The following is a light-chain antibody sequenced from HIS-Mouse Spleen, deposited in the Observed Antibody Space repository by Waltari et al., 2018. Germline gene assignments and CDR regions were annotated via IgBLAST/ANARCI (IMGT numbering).Light chain of an antibody. Sequence: NFMLTQPHSVSESPAKTVTISCTGSSGSIASNYVQWYQQRPGSAPTTVIYEDNQRPSGVPDRFSGSIDSSSNSASLTISGLKTEDEADYYCQSYDSSNWVFGGGTKLTVL. J-gene: IGLJ3*02. V-gene: IGLV6-57*02. CDR3: QSYDSSNWV. CDR1: SGSIASNY. CDR2: EDN.